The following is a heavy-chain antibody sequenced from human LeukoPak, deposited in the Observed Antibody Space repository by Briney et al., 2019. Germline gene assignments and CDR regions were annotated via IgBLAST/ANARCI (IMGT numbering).Heavy chain of an antibody. CDR1: GFPFSDFS. D-gene: IGHD2-8*01. V-gene: IGHV3-23*01. J-gene: IGHJ4*02. Sequence: AGGSLRLSCATSGFPFSDFSMSWVRQAPGKGLEWISTTNSGGTSTYYAESVKGRFTISRDNSNNTLYLQMSSLRVEDTAVYYCAKQSYARSLGEGGPGTLVSVSS. CDR2: TNSGGTST. CDR3: AKQSYARSLGE.